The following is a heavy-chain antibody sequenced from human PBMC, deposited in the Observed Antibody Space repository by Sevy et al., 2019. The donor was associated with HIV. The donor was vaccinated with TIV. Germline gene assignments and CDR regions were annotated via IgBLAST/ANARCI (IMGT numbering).Heavy chain of an antibody. CDR2: ISSSSSDI. V-gene: IGHV3-21*01. Sequence: GGSLRLSCTASGFTLSSYSMNWVRQAPGKGLEWVSSISSSSSDIYYADSLKGRFTISRDNAKNSLYLQMNSLRAEDTAVYYCARDSGSYSPYYMDVWGKGTTVTVSS. CDR1: GFTLSSYS. CDR3: ARDSGSYSPYYMDV. J-gene: IGHJ6*03. D-gene: IGHD1-26*01.